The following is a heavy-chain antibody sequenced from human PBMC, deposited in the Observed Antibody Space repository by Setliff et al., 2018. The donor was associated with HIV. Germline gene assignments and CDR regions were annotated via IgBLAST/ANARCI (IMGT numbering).Heavy chain of an antibody. J-gene: IGHJ4*02. CDR3: ARAYYDSVWGSHRYRFYYFDY. D-gene: IGHD3-16*02. Sequence: ASVKVSCKASGYTFTSYGITWVRQAPGQGLEWLGWISTYSGNTGYAQKFQGRVTMTRKTSTSTAFMELRSLRSEDTAVYYCARAYYDSVWGSHRYRFYYFDYLGQGSLVTVSS. CDR2: ISTYSGNT. CDR1: GYTFTSYG. V-gene: IGHV1-18*01.